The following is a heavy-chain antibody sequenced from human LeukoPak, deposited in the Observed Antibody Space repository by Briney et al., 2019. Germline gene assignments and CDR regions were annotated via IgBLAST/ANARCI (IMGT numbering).Heavy chain of an antibody. J-gene: IGHJ4*02. V-gene: IGHV4-39*01. D-gene: IGHD3-22*01. CDR3: AGSITMIVVAQAAYFDY. CDR2: IYYSGST. Sequence: PSETLSLTCTVSGGSISSSSYYWGWIRQPPGKGLEWIGSIYYSGSTYYNPSLKSRVTISVDTSKNQFSLKLSSVTAADTAVYYCAGSITMIVVAQAAYFDYWGQGTLVTVSS. CDR1: GGSISSSSYY.